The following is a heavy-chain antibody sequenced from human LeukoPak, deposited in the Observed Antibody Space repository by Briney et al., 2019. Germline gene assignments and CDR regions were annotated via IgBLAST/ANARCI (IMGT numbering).Heavy chain of an antibody. CDR2: INPNSGGT. V-gene: IGHV1-2*02. D-gene: IGHD2-2*01. Sequence: ASVKVSCKASGYTFTGYYMRWVRQAPGQGLEWMGWINPNSGGTNYAQKFQGRVTVTRDTSISTAYMELSRLRSDDTAVYYCATAWWFYSEFVVVPAAEVGFDPWGQGTLVTVSS. CDR1: GYTFTGYY. J-gene: IGHJ5*02. CDR3: ATAWWFYSEFVVVPAAEVGFDP.